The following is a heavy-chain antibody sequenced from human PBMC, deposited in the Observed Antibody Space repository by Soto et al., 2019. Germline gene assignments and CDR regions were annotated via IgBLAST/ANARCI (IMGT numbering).Heavy chain of an antibody. J-gene: IGHJ6*02. D-gene: IGHD6-19*01. CDR2: ISAYNGNT. Sequence: AKVSCKASGYTFASYGISWVRQAPGQGLAWMGWISAYNGNTNYAKKLQGTVTITTYTSTSRAYMELRSLRSDDTAVYYSARDLYSRRWYEGCYCYYGMDVWGQGTTVAV. CDR1: GYTFASYG. V-gene: IGHV1-18*01. CDR3: ARDLYSRRWYEGCYCYYGMDV.